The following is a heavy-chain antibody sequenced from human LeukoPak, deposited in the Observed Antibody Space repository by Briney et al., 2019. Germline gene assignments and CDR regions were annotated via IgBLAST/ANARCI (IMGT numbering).Heavy chain of an antibody. Sequence: GGPLRLPCAASGFIFSSYWMHWVRHARGKGLVWVSRIYTDGSSTIYADSVEGRFTISRDNAKNTLYLQMNSLRAEDTAVYYCARDGYGSGSPNDYWGQGTLVTVSS. J-gene: IGHJ4*02. V-gene: IGHV3-74*01. CDR2: IYTDGSST. CDR3: ARDGYGSGSPNDY. D-gene: IGHD6-19*01. CDR1: GFIFSSYW.